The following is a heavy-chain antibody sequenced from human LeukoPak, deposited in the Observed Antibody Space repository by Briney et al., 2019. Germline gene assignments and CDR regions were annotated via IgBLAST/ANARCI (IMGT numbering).Heavy chain of an antibody. CDR3: ATAGQLPTTS. CDR1: LCTFSVYW. J-gene: IGHJ4*02. CDR2: LSPDGGTI. Sequence: GGSLRLSSVLSLCTFSVYWMYSVRQAPGKGLVWVSRLSPDGGTIDYSDSVRGRFTISSDNAKDTLYLLMNRLRVDDTAVYYCATAGQLPTTSWGLGTLVTVSS. V-gene: IGHV3-74*01. D-gene: IGHD4/OR15-4a*01.